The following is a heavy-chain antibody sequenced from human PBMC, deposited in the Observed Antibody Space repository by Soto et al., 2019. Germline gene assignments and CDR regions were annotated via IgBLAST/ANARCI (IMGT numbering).Heavy chain of an antibody. CDR1: GYTFTSYG. J-gene: IGHJ6*02. V-gene: IGHV1-18*01. CDR2: ISAYNGNT. Sequence: ASVKVSCKASGYTFTSYGISWVRQAPGQGIEWIGWISAYNGNTNYAQKIQGRVTMTTDTSTSTAYMELRSLRSDDTAVYFCARDPYYDFWIPYYYYGMDFWVQGTTVTVSS. D-gene: IGHD3-3*01. CDR3: ARDPYYDFWIPYYYYGMDF.